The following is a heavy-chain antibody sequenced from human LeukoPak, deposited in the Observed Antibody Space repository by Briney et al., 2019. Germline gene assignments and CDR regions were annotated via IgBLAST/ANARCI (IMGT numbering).Heavy chain of an antibody. J-gene: IGHJ4*02. CDR3: AKSRYTRGWFNY. CDR2: IGASGGST. CDR1: GLSLSTYA. V-gene: IGHV3-23*01. Sequence: GGSLRLSCAASGLSLSTYAMNWVRQAPGKGLEWVSIIGASGGSTYYADSVKGRFTISRDNSKNTLYLQMNSLRAEDTAVYYCAKSRYTRGWFNYWGQGTLVTVSS. D-gene: IGHD6-19*01.